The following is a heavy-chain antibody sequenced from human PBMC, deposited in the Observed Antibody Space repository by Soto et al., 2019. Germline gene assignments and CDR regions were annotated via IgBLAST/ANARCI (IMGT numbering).Heavy chain of an antibody. D-gene: IGHD2-2*02. CDR2: IYHTGNT. CDR3: APRPPRIKVGLLPIPP. V-gene: IGHV4-4*02. CDR1: GGSISSTNW. J-gene: IGHJ4*02. Sequence: SETLSLTCYVSGGSISSTNWWTWVRQPPGKGLEWIGEIYHTGNTNYNPSVRSRVTISVDKSNNEFSLNLRAVTAADTAVYYCAPRPPRIKVGLLPIPPWGKEILFTVP.